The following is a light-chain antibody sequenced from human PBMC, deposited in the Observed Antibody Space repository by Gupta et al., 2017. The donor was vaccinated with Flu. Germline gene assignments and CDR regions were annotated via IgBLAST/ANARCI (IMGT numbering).Light chain of an antibody. V-gene: IGLV1-44*01. CDR2: SNN. J-gene: IGLJ3*02. CDR3: AAWDDSLKGV. Sequence: QSVLTQPPSASGTPGQRVTLSCSGSRSNIGSNTVNWYQHLPGTAPKLLIHSNNQRPSGVPDRFSGSKSGTSASLAISGLQSEDEAEYYCAAWDDSLKGVFGGGTKLTVL. CDR1: RSNIGSNT.